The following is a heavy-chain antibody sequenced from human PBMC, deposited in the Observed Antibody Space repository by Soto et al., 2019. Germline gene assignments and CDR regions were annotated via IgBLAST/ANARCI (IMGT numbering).Heavy chain of an antibody. CDR2: ISYDGSNK. J-gene: IGHJ4*02. D-gene: IGHD1-26*01. CDR1: GFTFSSYA. CDR3: ARVGQWELLEFDY. V-gene: IGHV3-30-3*01. Sequence: QVQLVESGGGVVQPGRSLRLSCAASGFTFSSYAMHWVRQAPGKGLEWVAVISYDGSNKYYADSVKGRFTISRDNSKNTLYLQMNSLRAEDTAVYYCARVGQWELLEFDYWGQGTLVTVSS.